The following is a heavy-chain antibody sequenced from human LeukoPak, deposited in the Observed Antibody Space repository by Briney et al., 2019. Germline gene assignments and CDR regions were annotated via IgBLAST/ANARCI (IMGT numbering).Heavy chain of an antibody. CDR3: ARAGPPSRDYYYYMDV. CDR2: TIPVYGTT. V-gene: IGHV1-69*13. CDR1: GGTFSSNA. Sequence: ASVKVSCKASGGTFSSNAISWVRQAPGQGLEWMGGTIPVYGTTNCAQKFQGRVTITADESTGTVYMELNTLRSEDTAVYYCARAGPPSRDYYYYMDVWGTGTMVTVAS. J-gene: IGHJ6*03.